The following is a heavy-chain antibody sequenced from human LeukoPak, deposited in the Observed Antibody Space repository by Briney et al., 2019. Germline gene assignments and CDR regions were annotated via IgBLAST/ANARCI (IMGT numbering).Heavy chain of an antibody. J-gene: IGHJ3*02. D-gene: IGHD3-3*01. CDR2: IYYSGST. CDR3: ARGGDFWSGYSHAFDI. V-gene: IGHV4-39*07. CDR1: GGSISSSSYY. Sequence: SETLSLTCTVSGGSISSSSYYWGWIRQPPGKGLEWIGSIYYSGSTYYNPSLKSQVTISVDTSKNQFSLKLSSVTAADTAVYYCARGGDFWSGYSHAFDIWGQGTMVTVSS.